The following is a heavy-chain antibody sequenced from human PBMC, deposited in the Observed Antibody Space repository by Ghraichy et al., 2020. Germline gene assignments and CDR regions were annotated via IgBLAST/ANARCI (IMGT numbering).Heavy chain of an antibody. D-gene: IGHD2-15*01. V-gene: IGHV1-8*01. Sequence: ASVKVSCKACGYTFTSYDINWVRQATRQGLEWMGWMNPNSGNTGYAQKFQGRVTMTRNTSISTAYMELSSLRSEDTAVYYCARGYCSGGSCYGVRYSQHRSTSTLVAVSS. CDR1: GYTFTSYD. CDR3: ARGYCSGGSCYGVRYSQH. J-gene: IGHJ1*01. CDR2: MNPNSGNT.